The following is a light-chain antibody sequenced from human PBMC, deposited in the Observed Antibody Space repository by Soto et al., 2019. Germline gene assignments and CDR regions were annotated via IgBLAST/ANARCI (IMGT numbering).Light chain of an antibody. Sequence: EIVLTQSPGTLSLSPGERATLSCRASQSVSNNYLAWYQQKPGQAPSLLIYDASSRATGIPDRFSGSGSGTYFTLTISRLEPEDFAMYSCQQYGSSAPITFGQGTRLEIE. CDR2: DAS. CDR1: QSVSNNY. V-gene: IGKV3-20*01. CDR3: QQYGSSAPIT. J-gene: IGKJ5*01.